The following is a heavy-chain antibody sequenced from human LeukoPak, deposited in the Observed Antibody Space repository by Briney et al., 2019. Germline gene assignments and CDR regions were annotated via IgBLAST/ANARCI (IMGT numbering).Heavy chain of an antibody. D-gene: IGHD5-18*01. CDR2: INSDGSST. Sequence: GGSLRLSCAASGFTFSSYWMHWVRHAPGKGLVWVSRINSDGSSTIYADSVKGRFTISRDNAKNTLYLQMNSLRAEDTAVYYCARDDAGYSYDPRGWFDPWGQGTLVTVSS. V-gene: IGHV3-74*01. J-gene: IGHJ5*02. CDR1: GFTFSSYW. CDR3: ARDDAGYSYDPRGWFDP.